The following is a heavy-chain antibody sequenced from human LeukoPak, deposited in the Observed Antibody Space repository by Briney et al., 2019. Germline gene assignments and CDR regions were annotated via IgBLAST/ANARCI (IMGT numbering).Heavy chain of an antibody. CDR3: AGVDLNMVRGVRD. J-gene: IGHJ4*02. V-gene: IGHV4-31*02. Sequence: KPSETLSLTCTVSGGSISSGGYYWSWIRQHPGKGLEWIGYISYNGNTYYNPSLKTRLTISVDTSQNQFCLNVSSVTAADTAVYYCAGVDLNMVRGVRDWGQGTLVTVSS. CDR2: ISYNGNT. D-gene: IGHD3-10*01. CDR1: GGSISSGGYY.